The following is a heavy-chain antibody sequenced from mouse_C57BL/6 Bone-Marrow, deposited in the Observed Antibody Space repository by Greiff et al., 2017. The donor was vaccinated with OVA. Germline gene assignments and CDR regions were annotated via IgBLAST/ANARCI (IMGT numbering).Heavy chain of an antibody. J-gene: IGHJ3*01. CDR1: GFTFTDYY. CDR2: IRNKANGYTT. D-gene: IGHD2-2*01. V-gene: IGHV7-3*01. Sequence: EVQLVESGGGLVQPGGSLSLSCAASGFTFTDYYMSWVRQPPGKALEWLGFIRNKANGYTTEYSASVKGRFTISRDNSQSILYLQMNALRAEDSATYYCARSSYGYDGGFAYWGQGTLVTVSA. CDR3: ARSSYGYDGGFAY.